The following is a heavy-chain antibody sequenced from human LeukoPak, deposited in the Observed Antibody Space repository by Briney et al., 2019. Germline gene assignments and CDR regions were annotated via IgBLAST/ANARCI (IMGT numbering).Heavy chain of an antibody. J-gene: IGHJ5*02. CDR3: ARSRDLEWLLYRGLRAENWFDP. Sequence: GASVKVSCKASGYTFTGYYMHWVRQAPGQGLEWMGWINPNSGGTNYAQKFQGRVTMTRDTSISTAYMELSRLRSDDTAVYYCARSRDLEWLLYRGLRAENWFDPWGQGTLVTVSS. D-gene: IGHD3-3*01. CDR2: INPNSGGT. CDR1: GYTFTGYY. V-gene: IGHV1-2*02.